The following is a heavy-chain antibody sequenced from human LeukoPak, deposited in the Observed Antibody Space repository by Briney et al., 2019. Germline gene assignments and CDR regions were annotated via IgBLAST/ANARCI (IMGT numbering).Heavy chain of an antibody. CDR1: GGSISSSSYY. CDR3: ARHVHKRQWLAPLREFDY. D-gene: IGHD6-19*01. J-gene: IGHJ4*02. Sequence: SETLSLTCTVSGGSISSSSYYWSWIRQPPGKGLEWIGEINHSGSTNYNPSLKSRVTISVDTSKNQFSLKLSSVTAADTAVYYCARHVHKRQWLAPLREFDYWGQGTLVTVSS. V-gene: IGHV4-39*01. CDR2: INHSGST.